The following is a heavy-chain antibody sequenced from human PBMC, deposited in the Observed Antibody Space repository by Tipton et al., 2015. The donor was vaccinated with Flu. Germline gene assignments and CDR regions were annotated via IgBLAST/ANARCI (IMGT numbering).Heavy chain of an antibody. J-gene: IGHJ4*02. CDR1: GGSISSHY. Sequence: TLSLTCTVSGGSISSHYRSWIRQPPGKGLEWIGYIYFTGSTNYNPSLKSRVTISVDMSKNQFSLRLTSVAAADTAVYYCARGGGSPSYWGQGTLVTVSS. CDR2: IYFTGST. V-gene: IGHV4-59*11. CDR3: ARGGGSPSY. D-gene: IGHD2-15*01.